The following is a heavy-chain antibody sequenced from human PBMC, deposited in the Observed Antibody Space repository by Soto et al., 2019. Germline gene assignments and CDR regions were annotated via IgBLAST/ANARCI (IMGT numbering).Heavy chain of an antibody. CDR1: GYIFSGYF. D-gene: IGHD2-21*02. V-gene: IGHV1-69*06. CDR2: IIPIFGTT. CDR3: ARSIVVVTALDY. Sequence: SEKDSCKTSGYIFSGYFISWVRQAPGQGLEWMGGIIPIFGTTNYAQRFHGRVTITADKSTSTAYMELSSLRSEDTAVYYCARSIVVVTALDYWGQGTLVTVSS. J-gene: IGHJ4*02.